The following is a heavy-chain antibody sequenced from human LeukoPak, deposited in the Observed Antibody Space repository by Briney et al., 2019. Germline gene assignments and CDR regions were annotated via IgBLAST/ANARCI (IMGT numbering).Heavy chain of an antibody. CDR3: ASSNSGSYLFDYYYGMDV. CDR1: GFTFSSYA. CDR2: ISGSGGST. D-gene: IGHD1-26*01. J-gene: IGHJ6*02. V-gene: IGHV3-23*01. Sequence: GGSLRLSCAASGFTFSSYAMSWVRQAPGKGLEWVSAISGSGGSTYYADSVKGRFTISRDNSKNTLYLQMNSLRAEDTAVYYCASSNSGSYLFDYYYGMDVWGQGTTVTVSS.